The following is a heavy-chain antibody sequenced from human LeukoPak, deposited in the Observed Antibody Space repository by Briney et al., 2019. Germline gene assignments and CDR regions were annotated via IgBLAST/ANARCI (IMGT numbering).Heavy chain of an antibody. J-gene: IGHJ5*02. D-gene: IGHD2-2*01. CDR1: GGSISSYY. CDR2: IYYSGNT. V-gene: IGHV4-59*08. CDR3: ARHCSATSCYEGPRFDP. Sequence: SETLSLTCTVSGGSISSYYWSWIRQPPGKGLEWIASIYYSGNTNCNPSLKSRVTISVDTSNNQFSLKLSSVTAADTAVYYCARHCSATSCYEGPRFDPWGQGTLVTVSS.